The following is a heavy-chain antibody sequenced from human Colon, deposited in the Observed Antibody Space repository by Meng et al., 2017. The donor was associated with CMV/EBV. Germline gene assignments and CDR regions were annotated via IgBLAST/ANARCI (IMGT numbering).Heavy chain of an antibody. CDR3: ARVVYYGSGSFK. Sequence: GSLRLSCTVSGGSITNYHWAWFRQSPGKGLEWIGYVFHSGSTKYSPSLKSRVTISVDTSKKQFSLNLNSVTAADTAVYYCARVVYYGSGSFKWGQGTLVTVSS. J-gene: IGHJ4*02. V-gene: IGHV4-59*08. CDR2: VFHSGST. D-gene: IGHD3-10*01. CDR1: GGSITNYH.